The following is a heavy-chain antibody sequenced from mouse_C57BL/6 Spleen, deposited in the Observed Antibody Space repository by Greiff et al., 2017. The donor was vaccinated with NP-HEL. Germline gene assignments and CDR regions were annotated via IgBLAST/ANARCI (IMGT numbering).Heavy chain of an antibody. D-gene: IGHD1-1*01. CDR3: AKNPTTVVAGYYAMDY. Sequence: QVQLKESGPGLVQPSQSLSITCTVSGFSLTSYGVHWVRQSPGKGLEWLGVIWRGGSTDYNAAFMSRLSITKDNSKSQVFFKMNSLQADDTAIYYCAKNPTTVVAGYYAMDYWGQGTSVTVSS. J-gene: IGHJ4*01. CDR2: IWRGGST. CDR1: GFSLTSYG. V-gene: IGHV2-5*01.